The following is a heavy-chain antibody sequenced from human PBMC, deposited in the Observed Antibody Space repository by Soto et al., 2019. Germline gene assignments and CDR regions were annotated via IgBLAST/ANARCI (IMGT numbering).Heavy chain of an antibody. CDR2: IDPSDSDI. J-gene: IGHJ2*01. V-gene: IGHV5-51*01. CDR3: ARSFFDDFAYCDNYTLVIVDSLTNLPGESLKISCKGSGYSFTSYW. Sequence: PGESLKISCKGSGYRFASYRIAWGRQMPGKGLEWMGIIDPSDSDIRYSPSFQGQVTISADKSISTAYLQWSSLKASDTAIYYCARSFFDDFAYCDNYTLVIVDSLTNLPGESLKISCKGSGYSFTSYW. CDR1: GYRFASYR. D-gene: IGHD5-18*01.